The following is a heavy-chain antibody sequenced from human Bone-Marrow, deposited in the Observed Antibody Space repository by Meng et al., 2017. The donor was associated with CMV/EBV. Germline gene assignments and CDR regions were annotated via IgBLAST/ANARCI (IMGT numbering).Heavy chain of an antibody. CDR2: INSDGSST. Sequence: GESLKISCAASGFTFSSYWMHWVRQAPGKGLVWVSRINSDGSSTSYGDSVKGRFTISRDNAKNTLYLQMNSLRAEDTAVYYCASDDYYGSGRGMDVWAQGTTVTVSS. CDR3: ASDDYYGSGRGMDV. D-gene: IGHD3-10*01. V-gene: IGHV3-74*01. J-gene: IGHJ6*02. CDR1: GFTFSSYW.